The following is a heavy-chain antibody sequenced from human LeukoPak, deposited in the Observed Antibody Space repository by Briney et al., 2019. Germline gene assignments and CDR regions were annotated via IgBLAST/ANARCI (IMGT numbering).Heavy chain of an antibody. CDR2: IYPGDSDT. J-gene: IGHJ4*02. V-gene: IGHV5-51*01. Sequence: GESLKISCKGSGYSFTSYWIGWVRQLPGKGLEWMGIIYPGDSDTRYSPSFQGQVTISADKSISTAYLQWSSLKASDTAMYYCARKAHYGDGPEGYFDYWGQGTLVTVSS. D-gene: IGHD4-17*01. CDR3: ARKAHYGDGPEGYFDY. CDR1: GYSFTSYW.